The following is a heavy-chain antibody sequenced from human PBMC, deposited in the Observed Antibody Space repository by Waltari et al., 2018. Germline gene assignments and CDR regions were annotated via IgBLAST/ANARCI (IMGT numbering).Heavy chain of an antibody. V-gene: IGHV1-8*01. CDR1: GYTFTSYD. J-gene: IGHJ4*02. Sequence: QVQLVQSGAEVKKPGASVKVSCKASGYTFTSYDLNWVRQATGQGLEWMGWMNPNRGKTGYGQKFQGRVTMTRNTSISTAYMELSSLRSEDTAVYYCAKLGTPWAMVRGVTYYFDYWGQGTLVTGSS. CDR2: MNPNRGKT. CDR3: AKLGTPWAMVRGVTYYFDY. D-gene: IGHD3-10*01.